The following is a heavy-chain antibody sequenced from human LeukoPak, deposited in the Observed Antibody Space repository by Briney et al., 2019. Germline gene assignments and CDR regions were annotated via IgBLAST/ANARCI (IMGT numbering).Heavy chain of an antibody. Sequence: ASVKVSCKASGGTLSSYAISWVRQAPGQGLEWMGGIIPIFGTANYAQKFQGRVTITADESTSTAYMELSSLRSDDTAVYYCARDRLGSYQWSEFDYWGQGTLVTVSS. V-gene: IGHV1-69*13. CDR1: GGTLSSYA. CDR3: ARDRLGSYQWSEFDY. CDR2: IIPIFGTA. J-gene: IGHJ4*02. D-gene: IGHD1-26*01.